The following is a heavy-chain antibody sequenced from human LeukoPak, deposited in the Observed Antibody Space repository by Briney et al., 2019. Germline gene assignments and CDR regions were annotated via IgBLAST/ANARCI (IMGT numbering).Heavy chain of an antibody. V-gene: IGHV1-18*01. J-gene: IGHJ4*02. CDR3: ARRTNSYRAAVDY. D-gene: IGHD1-1*01. CDR1: GYTFTTSG. CDR2: ISVHNGNT. Sequence: GASVKVSCKASGYTFTTSGISWVRQAPGQGLEWMGWISVHNGNTNYAQKLQGRVTMTADTSTTTAYMELRSLRYDDTAVYYCARRTNSYRAAVDYWGQGTLVTVSS.